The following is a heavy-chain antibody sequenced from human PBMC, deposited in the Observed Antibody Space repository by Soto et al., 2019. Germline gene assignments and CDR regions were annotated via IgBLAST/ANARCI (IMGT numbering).Heavy chain of an antibody. CDR1: GDSLSSGDYY. CDR2: IYSSGIT. V-gene: IGHV4-30-4*01. CDR3: ARVGCSGDSCYSFWFDP. Sequence: PSETLSLTCSVSGDSLSSGDYYWSWIRQPPGKGLEWIAYIYSSGITYYNPSLKSRVTMLVDTSKNQFSLRLNSVTAADTAVYYCARVGCSGDSCYSFWFDPWGQGTLVTVSS. D-gene: IGHD2-15*01. J-gene: IGHJ5*02.